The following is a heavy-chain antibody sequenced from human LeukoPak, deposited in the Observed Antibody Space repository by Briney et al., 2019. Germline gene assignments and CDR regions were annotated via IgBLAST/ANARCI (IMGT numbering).Heavy chain of an antibody. J-gene: IGHJ4*02. CDR3: ARNYDILTGYGDY. V-gene: IGHV3-66*01. CDR1: GFTSSSYA. CDR2: IYSGGST. Sequence: GGSLRLSCAASGFTSSSYAMSWVRQAPGKGLEWVSVIYSGGSTYYADSVKGRFTISRGNSKNTLYLQMNSLRAEDTAVCYCARNYDILTGYGDYWGQGTLVTVSS. D-gene: IGHD3-9*01.